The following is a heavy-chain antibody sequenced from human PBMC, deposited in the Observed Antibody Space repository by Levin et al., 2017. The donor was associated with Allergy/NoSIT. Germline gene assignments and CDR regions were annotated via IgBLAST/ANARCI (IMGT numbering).Heavy chain of an antibody. Sequence: SETLSLTCSVSGGSTRLGGYYWGWIRQHPVKGLEWLGHIYYSGETFYNPSVESRLVISHDTSENQFSLKLTSLTAADTAVYYCVRAQTGYVSPFDFWGPGTLVTVSS. V-gene: IGHV4-31*03. CDR2: IYYSGET. D-gene: IGHD3-9*01. J-gene: IGHJ4*02. CDR1: GGSTRLGGYY. CDR3: VRAQTGYVSPFDF.